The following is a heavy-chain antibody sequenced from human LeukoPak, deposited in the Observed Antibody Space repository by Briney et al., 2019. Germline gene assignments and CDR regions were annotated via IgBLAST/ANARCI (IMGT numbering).Heavy chain of an antibody. CDR1: GASISSSSDY. V-gene: IGHV4-39*01. J-gene: IGHJ4*02. Sequence: KPSETLSLACTVSGASISSSSDYWGWIRQPPGKGLEWIGTIFYSGSTYHNPSLKSRVTISVDTSKNQFSLRLSSVTAADTAVYYCARLDNSWYSPFDYWGQGTLVTVSS. CDR3: ARLDNSWYSPFDY. CDR2: IFYSGST. D-gene: IGHD6-13*01.